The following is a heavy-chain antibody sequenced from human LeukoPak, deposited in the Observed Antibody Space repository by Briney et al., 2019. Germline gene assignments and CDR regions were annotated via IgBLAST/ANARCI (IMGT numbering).Heavy chain of an antibody. D-gene: IGHD4-17*01. CDR1: GFTFSSYS. CDR3: ARGQVTTPPHWFDP. CDR2: ISSSSSYI. Sequence: GGSLRLSCAASGFTFSSYSMNWVRQAPGKGLEWVSSISSSSSYIYYAGSVKGRFTISRDNAKNSLYLQMNSLRAEDTAVYYCARGQVTTPPHWFDPWGQGTLVTVSS. J-gene: IGHJ5*02. V-gene: IGHV3-21*01.